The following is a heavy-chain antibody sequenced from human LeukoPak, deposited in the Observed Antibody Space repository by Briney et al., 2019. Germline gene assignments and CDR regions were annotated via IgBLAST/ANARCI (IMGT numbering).Heavy chain of an antibody. CDR3: ARDQQWLAY. Sequence: PSETLSLTCAVYGGSFSGYYWSWIRQPPGKGLEWIGEINHSGSTNYNPSLKSRVTISVDTSKNQFSLKLSSVTAADTAVYYCARDQQWLAYWGQGTLVTVSS. CDR1: GGSFSGYY. D-gene: IGHD6-19*01. V-gene: IGHV4-34*01. CDR2: INHSGST. J-gene: IGHJ4*02.